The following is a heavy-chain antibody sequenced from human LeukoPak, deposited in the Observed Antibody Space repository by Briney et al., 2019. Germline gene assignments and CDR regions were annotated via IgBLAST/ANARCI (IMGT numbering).Heavy chain of an antibody. CDR2: ISDDSSFT. Sequence: GGSLRLSCAASGLVFGKYAMAWVRQAPGKGLECVSIISDDSSFTYYLDSVKGRFTISRDNSKNTLYLQMNSLRAEDTAVYYCAKDFESSGWYSHDRVGHYGMDVWGQGTTVTVSS. J-gene: IGHJ6*02. D-gene: IGHD6-19*01. V-gene: IGHV3-23*01. CDR3: AKDFESSGWYSHDRVGHYGMDV. CDR1: GLVFGKYA.